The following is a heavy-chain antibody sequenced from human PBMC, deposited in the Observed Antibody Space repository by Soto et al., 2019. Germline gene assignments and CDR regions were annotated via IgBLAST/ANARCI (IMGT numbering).Heavy chain of an antibody. D-gene: IGHD6-13*01. V-gene: IGHV4-34*01. Sequence: SETLCLTRAVDVGSFGGYYWSWIRQPPGKGLEWIGEINHSGSTNYNPSLKSRVTISVDTSENQFSLKLSSVTAADTAVYYCARGGSSWYLPYWGQGTLVTVSS. CDR3: ARGGSSWYLPY. CDR1: VGSFGGYY. J-gene: IGHJ4*02. CDR2: INHSGST.